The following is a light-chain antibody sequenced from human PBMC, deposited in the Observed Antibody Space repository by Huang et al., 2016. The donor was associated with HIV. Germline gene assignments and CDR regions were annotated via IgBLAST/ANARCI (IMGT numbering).Light chain of an antibody. CDR1: QTVSNY. V-gene: IGKV3-11*01. J-gene: IGKJ4*01. CDR2: DAS. CDR3: QQRYNWPT. Sequence: EIVLTQSPATLSLFAGESATLSCRASQTVSNYLAWYQHKPGQAPRPLIYDASNRASGIPVRFSGRGSGTYFTLTIDGLESEDVAVYYCQQRYNWPTFGGGTKVEIK.